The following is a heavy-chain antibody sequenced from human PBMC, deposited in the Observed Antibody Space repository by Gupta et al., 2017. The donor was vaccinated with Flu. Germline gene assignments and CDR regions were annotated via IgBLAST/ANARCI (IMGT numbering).Heavy chain of an antibody. D-gene: IGHD4-11*01. Sequence: QVQLQESGPGLVKPSGTLSLTCTVSGASISDVNWWTWVRQPPGKGLEWIGQIFNTGNTNYNPSLWSRVTISVDISKNQFSLKLTSXTXADTAVXYCARVHSDYVKNEGLDHWGQGILVTVSS. J-gene: IGHJ4*02. CDR1: GASISDVNW. V-gene: IGHV4-4*02. CDR2: IFNTGNT. CDR3: ARVHSDYVKNEGLDH.